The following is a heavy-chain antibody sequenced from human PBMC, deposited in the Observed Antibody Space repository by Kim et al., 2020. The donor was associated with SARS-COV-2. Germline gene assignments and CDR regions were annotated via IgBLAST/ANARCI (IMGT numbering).Heavy chain of an antibody. CDR2: ISYDGSNK. CDR1: GFTFSSYG. CDR3: ARDSQLWRTAYYYGMDV. D-gene: IGHD5-18*01. Sequence: GGSLRLSCAASGFTFSSYGMHWVRQAPGKGLEWVAVISYDGSNKYYADSVKGRFTISRDNSKNTLYLQMNSLRAEDTAVYYCARDSQLWRTAYYYGMDVWGQGTTVTVSS. V-gene: IGHV3-33*05. J-gene: IGHJ6*02.